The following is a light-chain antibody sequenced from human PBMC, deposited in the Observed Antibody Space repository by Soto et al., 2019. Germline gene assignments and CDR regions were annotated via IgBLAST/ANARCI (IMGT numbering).Light chain of an antibody. CDR2: EGS. CDR1: SSVVGSYNL. J-gene: IGLJ1*01. Sequence: QSVLTQPASVSGSPGQSITISCTGTSSVVGSYNLASWYQQHPGKAPKLMIYEGSKRPSGVSNRFSGSKSGNTASLTISGLQAEDEADYYCCSYAGSSTHVFGTGTKVTVL. V-gene: IGLV2-23*01. CDR3: CSYAGSSTHV.